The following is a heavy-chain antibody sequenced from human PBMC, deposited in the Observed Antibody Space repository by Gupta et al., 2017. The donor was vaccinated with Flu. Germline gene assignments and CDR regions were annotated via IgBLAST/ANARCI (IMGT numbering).Heavy chain of an antibody. CDR2: IHRDGSTT. CDR3: ARNWEGIDY. Sequence: EVQLVESGGGLVQPGGSLRLSFAASGFIFSNYWMYWVRQAPGKGLVWVSRIHRDGSTTQYADSVKSRFTISRDNAKDTLYLQMNSLRAEDTAVYYCARNWEGIDYWGQGTLVTVSS. CDR1: GFIFSNYW. V-gene: IGHV3-74*03. J-gene: IGHJ4*02. D-gene: IGHD1-26*01.